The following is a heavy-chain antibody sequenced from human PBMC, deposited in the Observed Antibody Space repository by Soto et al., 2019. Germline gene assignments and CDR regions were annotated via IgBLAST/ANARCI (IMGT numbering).Heavy chain of an antibody. CDR3: ARAASGSYINWYFDR. CDR1: GFTFSSYA. Sequence: EVQLLESGGGLVQPGGSLRLSCAASGFTFSSYAMSWVRQAPGKGLEWVSAISGSGGSTYYADSVKGRFTISRDNSKNTLYLQMNSLRAEDTALYYCARAASGSYINWYFDRWGRGTLVTVSS. V-gene: IGHV3-23*01. J-gene: IGHJ2*01. D-gene: IGHD1-26*01. CDR2: ISGSGGST.